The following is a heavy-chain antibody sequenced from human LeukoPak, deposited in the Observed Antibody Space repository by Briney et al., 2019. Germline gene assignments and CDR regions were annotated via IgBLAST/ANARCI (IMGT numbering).Heavy chain of an antibody. CDR1: GFVVSGHY. V-gene: IGHV3-66*04. D-gene: IGHD3-16*01. J-gene: IGHJ5*02. CDR2: IYRDGST. CDR3: ARQAASGGP. Sequence: GGSLRLSCAASGFVVSGHYMTWVRQAPGRGLDWVSVIYRDGSTFYADSVKGRFTISRDNSKNTLYLQMNSLRVEDSAMYYCARQAASGGPWGQGTRVTVSS.